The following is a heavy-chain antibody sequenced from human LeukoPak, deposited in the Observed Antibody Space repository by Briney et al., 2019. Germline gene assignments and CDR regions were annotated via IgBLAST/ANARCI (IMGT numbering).Heavy chain of an antibody. CDR3: ARVDYGGHSDFDYFDY. J-gene: IGHJ4*02. Sequence: GASVKVSCKASGGTFSSYAISWVRQAPGQGLEWMGWISAYNGNTNYAQKLQGRVTMTTDTSTSTAYMELRSLRSDDTAVYYCARVDYGGHSDFDYFDYWGQGTLVTVSS. D-gene: IGHD4-23*01. V-gene: IGHV1-18*01. CDR1: GGTFSSYA. CDR2: ISAYNGNT.